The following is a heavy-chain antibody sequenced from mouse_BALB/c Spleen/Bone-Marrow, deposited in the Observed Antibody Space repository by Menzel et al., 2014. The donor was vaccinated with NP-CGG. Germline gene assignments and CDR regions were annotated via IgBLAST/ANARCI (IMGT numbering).Heavy chain of an antibody. CDR2: IDPANGNT. J-gene: IGHJ2*01. CDR3: ARYYYGYYFDY. D-gene: IGHD1-2*01. CDR1: GFNIKDTY. V-gene: IGHV14-3*02. Sequence: EVQRVESGAELVEPGASVKLSCTASGFNIKDTYMHWVKQRPEQGLEWIGRIDPANGNTKYDPKFQGKATITADTSSNTAYLQLSSLTSEDTAVYYCARYYYGYYFDYWGQGTTLTVSS.